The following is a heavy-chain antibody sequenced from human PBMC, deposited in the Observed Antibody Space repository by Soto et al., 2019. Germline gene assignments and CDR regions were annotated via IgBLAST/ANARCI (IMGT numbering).Heavy chain of an antibody. V-gene: IGHV4-30-2*06. CDR2: IYHGGST. CDR3: ARDRRSLYHDGSGLDY. J-gene: IGHJ4*02. D-gene: IGHD3-22*01. Sequence: QLQLQESGSGLVRPSQTLSLSCAVSGGSISSGGYSWNWIRQSPGKGLEWIGYIYHGGSTYSNPSLESRVTLSGDTSKNQFSLRLNSVIAADTAVYYCARDRRSLYHDGSGLDYWGQGILVTVSS. CDR1: GGSISSGGYS.